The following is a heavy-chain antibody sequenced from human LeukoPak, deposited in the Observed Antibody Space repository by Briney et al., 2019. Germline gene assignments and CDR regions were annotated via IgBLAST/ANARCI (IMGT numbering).Heavy chain of an antibody. D-gene: IGHD2-15*01. Sequence: SENLSLTCTVSGGSISSGDYYWSWIRQPPGKGLEWIGYIYYSGSTYYNPSLKSRVTISVDTSKNQFSLKLSSVTGADTAVYYCARDAYDLVAALGYFDYWGQGTLVTVSS. CDR3: ARDAYDLVAALGYFDY. V-gene: IGHV4-30-4*08. CDR2: IYYSGST. J-gene: IGHJ4*02. CDR1: GGSISSGDYY.